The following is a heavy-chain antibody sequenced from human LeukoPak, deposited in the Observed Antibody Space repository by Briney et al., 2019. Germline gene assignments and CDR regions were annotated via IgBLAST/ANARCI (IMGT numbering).Heavy chain of an antibody. CDR2: INNGGST. CDR1: GGSFSGYF. CDR3: ARGCSSTSCYRTFDY. Sequence: SETLSLTCAVYGGSFSGYFWTWIRQSPGKGLQWIGEINNGGSTNCDPSLKSRVTLSVDTSKNQFSLKLSSVTAADTAVYYCARGCSSTSCYRTFDYWGQGTLVTVSS. J-gene: IGHJ4*02. D-gene: IGHD2-2*01. V-gene: IGHV4-34*01.